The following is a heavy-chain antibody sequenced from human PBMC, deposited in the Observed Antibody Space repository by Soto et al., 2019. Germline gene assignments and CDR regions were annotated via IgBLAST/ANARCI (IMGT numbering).Heavy chain of an antibody. J-gene: IGHJ3*02. CDR3: ARESPDIVVVVAANANAFDI. CDR2: IIPILGIA. D-gene: IGHD2-15*01. V-gene: IGHV1-69*04. Sequence: SVKVSCKASGGTFSSYTISWVRQAPGQGLEWMGRIIPILGIANYAQKFQGRVTITADKSTSTAYMELSSLRSEDTAVYYCARESPDIVVVVAANANAFDIWGQGTMVTVSS. CDR1: GGTFSSYT.